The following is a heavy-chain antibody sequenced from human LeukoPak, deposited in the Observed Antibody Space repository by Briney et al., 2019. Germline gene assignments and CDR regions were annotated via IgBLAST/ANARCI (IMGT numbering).Heavy chain of an antibody. D-gene: IGHD3-10*01. CDR1: GGSISYYY. V-gene: IGHV4-59*01. Sequence: PSETLSLTCTVSGGSISYYYWSWIRQPPGKGLEWIGNIYYSGSTNHNPSLKSRVTISVDTSKNQFSLKLSSVTAADTAVYYCARARIWFGEPPSYYFDYWGQGILVTVSS. J-gene: IGHJ4*02. CDR2: IYYSGST. CDR3: ARARIWFGEPPSYYFDY.